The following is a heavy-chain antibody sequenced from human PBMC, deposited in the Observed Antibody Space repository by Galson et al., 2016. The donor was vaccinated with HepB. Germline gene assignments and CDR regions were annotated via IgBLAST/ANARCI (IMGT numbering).Heavy chain of an antibody. V-gene: IGHV4-39*01. J-gene: IGHJ4*02. CDR3: SGGNGYFVY. CDR2: LRYTGTA. Sequence: ETLSLTCTVSGASITTGGYYWNWVRQVPGKALEWIGSLRYTGTAYYNEALKTRVTISEDTSRNAFSLRLSSLTAADTALYFCSGGNGYFVYWGQGALGTVSS. CDR1: GASITTGGYY. D-gene: IGHD2-8*01.